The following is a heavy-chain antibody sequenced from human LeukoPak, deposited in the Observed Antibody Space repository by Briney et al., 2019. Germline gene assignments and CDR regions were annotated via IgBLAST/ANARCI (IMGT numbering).Heavy chain of an antibody. J-gene: IGHJ4*02. D-gene: IGHD5-24*01. CDR1: GFTFSSYW. CDR3: ARDGAGYSFDY. Sequence: GGSLRLSCAASGFTFSSYWMRWVRQAPGKGLVWVSRINSDGSSTSYADSVKGRFTISRDNAKNTLYLQMNSLRAEDTAVYYCARDGAGYSFDYWGQGTLVTVSS. CDR2: INSDGSST. V-gene: IGHV3-74*01.